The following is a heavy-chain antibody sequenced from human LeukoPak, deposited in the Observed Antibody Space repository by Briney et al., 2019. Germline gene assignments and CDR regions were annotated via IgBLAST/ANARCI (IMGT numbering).Heavy chain of an antibody. CDR1: GFTFDDYA. CDR2: ISWNSGSI. J-gene: IGHJ4*02. D-gene: IGHD1-7*01. V-gene: IGHV3-9*01. Sequence: PGRSLRLSYAASGFTFDDYAMHWVRQAPGKGLEWVSGISWNSGSIGYADSVKGRFTISRDNAKNSLYLQMNSLRAEDTAIYYCAREDDWNYEDYWGQGTLVTVSS. CDR3: AREDDWNYEDY.